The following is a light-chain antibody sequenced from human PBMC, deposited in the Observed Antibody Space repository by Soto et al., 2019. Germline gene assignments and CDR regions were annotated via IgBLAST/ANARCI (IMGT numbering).Light chain of an antibody. CDR2: EVS. J-gene: IGLJ2*01. CDR1: SSDVGGYNY. CDR3: SSYAGSNNVV. Sequence: QSALTQPPSASGSPGQSVTISCTGTSSDVGGYNYVSWYQQHPGKAPKLMIYEVSKRPTGVPDRFSGSKSGNTASLTVSGIKAEDEADYYCSSYAGSNNVVFGGGTMLTVL. V-gene: IGLV2-8*01.